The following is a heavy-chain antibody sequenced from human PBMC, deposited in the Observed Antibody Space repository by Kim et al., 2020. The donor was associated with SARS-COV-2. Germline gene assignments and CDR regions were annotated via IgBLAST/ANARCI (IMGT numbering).Heavy chain of an antibody. CDR1: GFPFMRSA. Sequence: SVKVSCKTSGFPFMRSAVQWVRQPRGRRLEWVGWMVAATGNTNYAQRLQGRVTITRDLSTSTAYMELSSLRSEDTAVYYCATGEATGGVGTLPGFDCWGRGTLVTVSS. J-gene: IGHJ4*02. V-gene: IGHV1-58*01. D-gene: IGHD1-26*01. CDR2: MVAATGNT. CDR3: ATGEATGGVGTLPGFDC.